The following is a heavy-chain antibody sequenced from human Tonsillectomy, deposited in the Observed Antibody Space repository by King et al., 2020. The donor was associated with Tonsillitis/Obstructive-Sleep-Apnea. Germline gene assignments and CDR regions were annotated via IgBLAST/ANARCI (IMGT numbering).Heavy chain of an antibody. CDR2: ISYDGSDK. D-gene: IGHD5-12*01. J-gene: IGHJ4*02. CDR3: ARDGDRGYDKTSPTFFDY. V-gene: IGHV3-30*04. CDR1: GFTFRNYT. Sequence: QVQLVESGGGVVQLGRSLRLSCAASGFTFRNYTMHWVRQAPGKGLNWVSVISYDGSDKYYVDSVKGRFTISRDNSKNTVYLRMNSLRAEDTAVYFCARDGDRGYDKTSPTFFDYWGQGTLVRVSS.